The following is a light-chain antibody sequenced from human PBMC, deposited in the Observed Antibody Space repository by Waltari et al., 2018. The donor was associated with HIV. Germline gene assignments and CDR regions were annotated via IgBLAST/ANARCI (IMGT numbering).Light chain of an antibody. CDR2: VNVDGSH. CDR3: QTWDTGIVV. Sequence: QLVLTQSPSASASLGASVKLTCTMSSGHSTYALTWHQQQPQKGPRYLMNVNVDGSHSKGDGIPDRFSGSSSGAERYLTISSLQSDDEADYYCQTWDTGIVVFGGGTKLTVL. J-gene: IGLJ2*01. V-gene: IGLV4-69*01. CDR1: SGHSTYA.